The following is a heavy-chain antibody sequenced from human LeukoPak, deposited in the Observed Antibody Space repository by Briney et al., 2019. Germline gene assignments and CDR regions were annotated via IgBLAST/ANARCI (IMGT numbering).Heavy chain of an antibody. V-gene: IGHV3-23*01. CDR1: GFTSTNYA. Sequence: GGSLRLSCAASGFTSTNYAMNWVRQAPGKGLEWVSVLIGSSGSTDYADSVKGRFTISRDISKNTLFLQMNSLRAEDTAIYYCAKGAYDYIEIAYFDSWGQETLVTVSS. CDR2: LIGSSGST. D-gene: IGHD5-12*01. J-gene: IGHJ4*02. CDR3: AKGAYDYIEIAYFDS.